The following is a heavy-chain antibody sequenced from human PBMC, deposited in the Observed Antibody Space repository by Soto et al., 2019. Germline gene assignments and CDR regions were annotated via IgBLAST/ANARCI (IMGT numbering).Heavy chain of an antibody. Sequence: GGSLRLSCAASGFTFSSYGMHWVRQAPGKGLEWVSVIWYDGSNKYYADSVKGRFTISRDNSKNTLYLQMNSLRAEDTAVYYCASGDCSGGSCYAGYWGQGTLVTVSS. CDR1: GFTFSSYG. V-gene: IGHV3-33*01. D-gene: IGHD2-15*01. CDR2: IWYDGSNK. J-gene: IGHJ4*02. CDR3: ASGDCSGGSCYAGY.